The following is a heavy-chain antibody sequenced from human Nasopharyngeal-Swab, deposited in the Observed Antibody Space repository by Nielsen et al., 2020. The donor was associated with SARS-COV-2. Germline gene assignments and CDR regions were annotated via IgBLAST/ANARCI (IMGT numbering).Heavy chain of an antibody. CDR1: GGSFSANY. Sequence: SETLSLTCAVSGGSFSANYWGWIRQPPGKGPEWIAEINHSGSTSYNPSLRSRVTLSVDTSMNQVSLEVSSVTAADTAVYYCARGLSGVVPAPILGLGPYYYYYYMDVWGKGTTVTVSS. CDR2: INHSGST. CDR3: ARGLSGVVPAPILGLGPYYYYYYMDV. D-gene: IGHD2-2*01. J-gene: IGHJ6*03. V-gene: IGHV4-34*01.